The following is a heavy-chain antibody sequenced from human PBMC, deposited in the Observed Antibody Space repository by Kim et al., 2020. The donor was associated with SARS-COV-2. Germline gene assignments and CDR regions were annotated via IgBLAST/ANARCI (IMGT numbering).Heavy chain of an antibody. J-gene: IGHJ5*02. CDR1: GFTFDDYA. CDR2: ISWNSGSI. V-gene: IGHV3-9*01. CDR3: AKEISSGWYGGQYNWFDP. Sequence: GGSLRLSCAASGFTFDDYAMHWVRQTPGKGLEWVSGISWNSGSIGYADSVKGRFTISRDNAKNSLYLQMNSLRAEDTALYYCAKEISSGWYGGQYNWFDPWGQGTLVTVSS. D-gene: IGHD6-19*01.